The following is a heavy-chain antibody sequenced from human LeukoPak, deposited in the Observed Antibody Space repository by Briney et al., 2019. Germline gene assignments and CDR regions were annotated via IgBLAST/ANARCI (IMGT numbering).Heavy chain of an antibody. V-gene: IGHV3-23*01. Sequence: GGSLRLSCAASGFTFSSYAMSWVRQAPGKGLEWVSAISGSGGSTYYADSVKGRFTISRDNSKRTLFLQMNSLRAEDTAVYYCAREVVIADNAFDIWGQGTLVTVSS. D-gene: IGHD2-21*01. CDR2: ISGSGGST. J-gene: IGHJ3*02. CDR3: AREVVIADNAFDI. CDR1: GFTFSSYA.